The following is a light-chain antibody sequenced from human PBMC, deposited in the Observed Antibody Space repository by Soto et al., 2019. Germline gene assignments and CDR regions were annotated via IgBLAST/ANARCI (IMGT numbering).Light chain of an antibody. V-gene: IGLV1-40*01. CDR1: TSNIGAPYD. J-gene: IGLJ1*01. CDR2: GDN. Sequence: QSVLTQPPSVSGAPGQRVSISCTGSTSNIGAPYDVHWYQHLPGTAPKLLIYGDNNRPSGVPDRFSGSKSGTSASLAITRLQAEDEADYYCQSYDISLTGSVFGTGTKLTVL. CDR3: QSYDISLTGSV.